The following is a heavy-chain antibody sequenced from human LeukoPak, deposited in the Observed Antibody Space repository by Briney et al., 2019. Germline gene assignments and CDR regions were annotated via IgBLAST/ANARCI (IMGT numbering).Heavy chain of an antibody. V-gene: IGHV5-51*01. J-gene: IGHJ4*02. D-gene: IGHD5-12*01. Sequence: GKSLKISCKGSGYSFASYWIGWGRQMPGKGLEWMGIIYPGDSDTRYSPSFQGQVTISADKSISTAYLQWSSLKASDTAMYYCARRLGYGATHFDYWGQGTLVTVSS. CDR3: ARRLGYGATHFDY. CDR1: GYSFASYW. CDR2: IYPGDSDT.